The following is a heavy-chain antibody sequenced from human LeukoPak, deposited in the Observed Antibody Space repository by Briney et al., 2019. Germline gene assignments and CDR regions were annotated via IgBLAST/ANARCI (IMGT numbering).Heavy chain of an antibody. Sequence: PGRSLRLSCTASGFTFGDYAMSWVRQAPGKGLEWVSSISSSSSYIYYADSVKGRFTISRDNAKNSLYLQMYSLRAKDTAVYYCARAGHLTRVILDNWFDPWGQGTLVTVSS. V-gene: IGHV3-21*01. D-gene: IGHD2-21*01. CDR1: GFTFGDYA. J-gene: IGHJ5*02. CDR3: ARAGHLTRVILDNWFDP. CDR2: ISSSSSYI.